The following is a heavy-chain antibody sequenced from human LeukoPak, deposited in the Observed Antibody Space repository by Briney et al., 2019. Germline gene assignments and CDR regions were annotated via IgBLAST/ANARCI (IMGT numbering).Heavy chain of an antibody. J-gene: IGHJ4*02. Sequence: PSETLSLTCAVYGGSFSGYYWSWIRQPPGKGLEWIGVINHSGSTNYNPSLKSRVTISVDTSKNKFSLKLSSVTAADTAVYYCARRMAYYYDSSGYKDDYWGQGTLVTVSS. D-gene: IGHD3-22*01. CDR3: ARRMAYYYDSSGYKDDY. CDR1: GGSFSGYY. V-gene: IGHV4-34*01. CDR2: INHSGST.